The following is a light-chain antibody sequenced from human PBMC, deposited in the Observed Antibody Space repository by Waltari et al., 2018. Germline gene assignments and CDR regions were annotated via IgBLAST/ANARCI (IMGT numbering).Light chain of an antibody. J-gene: IGLJ2*01. CDR1: SPNIGAGYD. CDR3: QSYDSSLSGVV. V-gene: IGLV1-40*01. CDR2: ANT. Sequence: QSVLTQPPSVSAAPGQRVTISCTGSSPNIGAGYDVQWYQHLPGAAPELLIYANTNRPSGVPDRISASKSGTSASLAITGLQAADEAVYYCQSYDSSLSGVVFGGGTKLTVL.